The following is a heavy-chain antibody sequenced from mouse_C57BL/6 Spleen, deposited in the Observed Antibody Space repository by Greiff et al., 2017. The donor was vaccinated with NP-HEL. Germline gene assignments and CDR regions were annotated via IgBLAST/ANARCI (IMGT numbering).Heavy chain of an antibody. D-gene: IGHD1-1*01. CDR1: GYAFSSYW. J-gene: IGHJ1*03. CDR3: AITTVVARWYFDV. CDR2: IYPGDGDT. V-gene: IGHV1-80*01. Sequence: QVQLQQSGAELVKPGASVKISCKASGYAFSSYWMNWVKQRPGKGLEWIGQIYPGDGDTNYNGKFKGKATLTADKSSSTAYMQLSSLTSEDSAVYFCAITTVVARWYFDVWGTGTTVTVSS.